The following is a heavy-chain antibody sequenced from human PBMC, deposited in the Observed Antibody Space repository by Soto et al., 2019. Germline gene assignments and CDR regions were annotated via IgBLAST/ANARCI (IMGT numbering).Heavy chain of an antibody. Sequence: QITLKESGPPLMNPTQTLTLTCTLSGVSLTSTGVGVDWIRQPPGKALEWLALIYWDDDIRYSPSLKNRLTITKDISQTPVVLTLTNMDPVDPATYYCPHRRGGPPNVWGQGSLVTVSS. J-gene: IGHJ4*02. D-gene: IGHD2-8*01. CDR2: IYWDDDI. CDR3: PHRRGGPPNV. V-gene: IGHV2-5*02. CDR1: GVSLTSTGVG.